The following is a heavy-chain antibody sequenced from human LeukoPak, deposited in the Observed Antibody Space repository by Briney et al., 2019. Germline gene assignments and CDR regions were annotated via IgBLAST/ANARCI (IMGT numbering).Heavy chain of an antibody. CDR1: GYTFTSYA. J-gene: IGHJ4*02. Sequence: GASVKVSCKASGYTFTSYAMHWVRQAPGQRLEWMGWINAGNGNTKYSQKFQGRVTITRDTSASTAYMELSSLRSEDTAVYYCARDIGGGWGNYFDYWGQGTLVTVSS. V-gene: IGHV1-3*01. CDR3: ARDIGGGWGNYFDY. D-gene: IGHD6-19*01. CDR2: INAGNGNT.